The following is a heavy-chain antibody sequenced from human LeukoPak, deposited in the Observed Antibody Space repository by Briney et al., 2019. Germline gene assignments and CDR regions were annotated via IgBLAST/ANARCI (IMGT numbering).Heavy chain of an antibody. J-gene: IGHJ5*02. CDR2: INPNSGGT. V-gene: IGHV1-2*02. CDR1: GYTFTSYG. CDR3: ARNTINWFDP. Sequence: GASVKVSCKASGYTFTSYGINWVRQAPGQGLEWMGWINPNSGGTNYAQKFQGRVSMTRDTSISTAYMELSRLRSDDTAVYYCARNTINWFDPWGQGVLVTVSS. D-gene: IGHD5-24*01.